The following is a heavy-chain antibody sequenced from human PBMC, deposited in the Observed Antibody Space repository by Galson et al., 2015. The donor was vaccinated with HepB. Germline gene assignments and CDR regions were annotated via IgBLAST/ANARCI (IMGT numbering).Heavy chain of an antibody. D-gene: IGHD1-1*01. V-gene: IGHV3-21*01. J-gene: IGHJ6*02. Sequence: SLRLSCAASGFTFSSYSMNWVRQAPGKGLEWVSSISSSSSYIYYADSVKGRFTISRDNAKNSLYLQMNSLRAEDTAVYYCAPPPSTLSYYYGMDVWGQGTTVTVSS. CDR2: ISSSSSYI. CDR1: GFTFSSYS. CDR3: APPPSTLSYYYGMDV.